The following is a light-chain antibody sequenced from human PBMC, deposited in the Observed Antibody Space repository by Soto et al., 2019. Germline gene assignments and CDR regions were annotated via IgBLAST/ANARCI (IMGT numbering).Light chain of an antibody. CDR3: QQYSTYSQT. CDR1: QSISSR. Sequence: DIQMTQSPSTLSASVGDRVTITCRASQSISSRLAWYQQKPGKAPKLLIYDASSMESGVPSRFSGSGSGTEFTLTISSLQPDDFAAYYCQQYSTYSQTFGQGTKVDIK. V-gene: IGKV1-5*01. CDR2: DAS. J-gene: IGKJ1*01.